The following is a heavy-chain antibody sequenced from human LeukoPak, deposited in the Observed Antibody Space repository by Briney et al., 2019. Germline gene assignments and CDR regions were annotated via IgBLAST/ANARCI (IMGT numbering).Heavy chain of an antibody. CDR2: IYYSGST. Sequence: SETLSLTCTVPGGSISSYYWSWIRQPPGKGLEWIGYIYYSGSTNYNPSLKSRVTISVDTSKNQFSLKLSSVTAADTAVYYCARGDSGYFDYWGQGTLVTVSS. J-gene: IGHJ4*02. CDR1: GGSISSYY. V-gene: IGHV4-59*01. D-gene: IGHD1-26*01. CDR3: ARGDSGYFDY.